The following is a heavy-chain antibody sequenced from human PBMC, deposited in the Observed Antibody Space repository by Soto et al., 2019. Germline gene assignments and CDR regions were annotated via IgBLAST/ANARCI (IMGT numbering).Heavy chain of an antibody. D-gene: IGHD3-3*01. J-gene: IGHJ4*02. CDR3: ARHKRDLRFLEWSYYFDY. CDR1: GFTFSSDA. CDR2: ISYDGSNK. Sequence: QVQLVESGGGVVQPGRSLRLSCAASGFTFSSDAIHWVRQAPGKGLEWVALISYDGSNKYYADSVKGRFTISRDNSKNTMYLQMNSLRAEDTAVYYCARHKRDLRFLEWSYYFDYWGQGTLVTVSS. V-gene: IGHV3-30-3*01.